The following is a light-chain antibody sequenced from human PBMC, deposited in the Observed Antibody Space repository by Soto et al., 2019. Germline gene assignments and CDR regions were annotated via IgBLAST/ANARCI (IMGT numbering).Light chain of an antibody. V-gene: IGLV2-14*02. CDR2: EVT. Sequence: VLTQPASVSGSPGQSITISCTGTSSDIGSYDLVSWYQQHPGTAPKLIIYEVTKRPSGVSTRFSGSKSGNTASLTISGLQAEDEADYYCISYTGSSTSYVFGSGTKVTVL. J-gene: IGLJ1*01. CDR1: SSDIGSYDL. CDR3: ISYTGSSTSYV.